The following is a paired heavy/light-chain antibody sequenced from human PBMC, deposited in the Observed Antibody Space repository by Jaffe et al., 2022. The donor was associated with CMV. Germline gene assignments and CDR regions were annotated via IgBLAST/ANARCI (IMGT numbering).Heavy chain of an antibody. Sequence: QVQLVQSGAELQKPGASVKISCQASGYTFNNYYLHWLRQAPGQGLEWMAVINPTDGRTTYAQKFQGKVTVTRDRSASTLYMELRSLTSEDAAVYFCARGNRPYYPTFYGWYFDFWGQGTLVTVSS. CDR3: ARGNRPYYPTFYGWYFDF. V-gene: IGHV1-46*02. CDR2: INPTDGRT. J-gene: IGHJ4*02. D-gene: IGHD3-10*01. CDR1: GYTFNNYY.
Light chain of an antibody. CDR3: HQYSNYPFN. Sequence: DIQMTQSPSTLSASVGDRVTITCRASQSITNWLAWYQQKAGKAPKLLIYRASNSEIGVPSRFSASGSGTEFTLTISSLQPDDFATYYCHQYSNYPFNFGPGTKVEI. CDR2: RAS. V-gene: IGKV1-5*03. CDR1: QSITNW. J-gene: IGKJ3*01.